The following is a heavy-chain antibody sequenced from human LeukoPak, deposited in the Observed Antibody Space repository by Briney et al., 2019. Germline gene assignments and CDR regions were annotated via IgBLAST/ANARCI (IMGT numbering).Heavy chain of an antibody. V-gene: IGHV3-53*01. D-gene: IGHD3-22*01. CDR3: ARADSSGYQRQFDY. J-gene: IGHJ4*02. Sequence: GGSLRLSCAASGFSFSSSGMDWVRQAPGKGLEWVSVIYSGGSTYYADSVKGRFTISRDISKNTLYLQMNSLRAEDTAVYYCARADSSGYQRQFDYWGQGTLVTVSS. CDR1: GFSFSSSG. CDR2: IYSGGST.